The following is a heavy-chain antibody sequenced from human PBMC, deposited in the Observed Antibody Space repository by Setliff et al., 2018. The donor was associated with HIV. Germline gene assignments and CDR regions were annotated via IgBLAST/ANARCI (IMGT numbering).Heavy chain of an antibody. D-gene: IGHD3-10*01. CDR2: INSDGSNT. V-gene: IGHV3-74*03. Sequence: PGGSLRLSCAASGFTFRRYWMHWVRQVPGKAPVWVSRINSDGSNTMYADSVKGRFTMSRDNAKNTLHLQMNSLRVDDTAIYYCATEGESASYYFEDWGQGTQVTVSS. CDR3: ATEGESASYYFED. J-gene: IGHJ4*02. CDR1: GFTFRRYW.